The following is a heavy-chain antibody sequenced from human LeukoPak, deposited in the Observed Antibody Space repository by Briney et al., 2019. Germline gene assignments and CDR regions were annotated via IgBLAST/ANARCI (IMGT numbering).Heavy chain of an antibody. CDR3: ARDEAVAGNNWFDP. V-gene: IGHV1-2*02. J-gene: IGHJ5*02. D-gene: IGHD6-19*01. Sequence: ASVKVSCKASGYTFTGDYMHWVRQAPGQGLEWIGWINPNSGGTNYAQKCQGRVTMTRDTSISTAYMELSRLRSDDPAVYYCARDEAVAGNNWFDPWGQGTLVTVSS. CDR2: INPNSGGT. CDR1: GYTFTGDY.